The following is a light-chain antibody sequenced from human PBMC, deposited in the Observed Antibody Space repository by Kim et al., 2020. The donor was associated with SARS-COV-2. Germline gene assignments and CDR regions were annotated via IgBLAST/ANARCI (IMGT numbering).Light chain of an antibody. CDR1: QSVSIN. V-gene: IGKV1-39*01. CDR2: GAS. Sequence: SASVEDIVTITCRATQSVSINLTWYQQRPWKAPRLLIYGASTLQSGVPSRFSGSGSGTGFTLTISSLQPEDFAIYYCQQTFSTQYSFGQGTKLEI. J-gene: IGKJ2*03. CDR3: QQTFSTQYS.